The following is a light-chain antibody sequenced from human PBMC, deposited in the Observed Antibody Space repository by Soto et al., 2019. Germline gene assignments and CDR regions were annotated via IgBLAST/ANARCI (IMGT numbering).Light chain of an antibody. CDR3: QQYYSPPWT. CDR2: WAS. J-gene: IGKJ1*01. Sequence: DIVMTQSPDSLAVSLGERATINCKSSQSLFHSSNNKNYLAWYQQKPGQPPKLLIYWASSRESGVPDRFSGSGFGTDFTLTISSLKAEDVTIYYCQQYYSPPWTFGQGTKVKI. V-gene: IGKV4-1*01. CDR1: QSLFHSSNNKNY.